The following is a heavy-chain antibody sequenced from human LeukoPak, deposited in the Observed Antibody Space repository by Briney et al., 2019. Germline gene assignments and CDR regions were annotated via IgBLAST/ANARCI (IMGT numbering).Heavy chain of an antibody. Sequence: GGSLRLSCAASGFTVSNYWMSWVRQAPGKGLEWVANIKEDGSEKYYVDSVKGRFTISRDNARNSLYLQMNSLRAEDTAVYYCASGRQLGYWGQGTLVTVSS. CDR1: GFTVSNYW. CDR3: ASGRQLGY. V-gene: IGHV3-7*01. D-gene: IGHD6-13*01. J-gene: IGHJ4*02. CDR2: IKEDGSEK.